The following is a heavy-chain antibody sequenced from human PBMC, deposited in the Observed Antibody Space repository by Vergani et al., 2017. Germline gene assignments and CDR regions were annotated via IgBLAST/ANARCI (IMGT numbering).Heavy chain of an antibody. J-gene: IGHJ2*01. V-gene: IGHV3-74*01. CDR1: GFTFSNYW. Sequence: EVQLVESGGGLVQPGGSLRLSCAASGFTFSNYWMHWVRHYPGKGLMWVSRTNNDGSSIEYADSVKGRFTIFRDNAKNTVYLQMNSLRADDSAVYYCTKAGQYDSDNFHDSWGRGTLVTVSS. CDR2: TNNDGSSI. D-gene: IGHD3-22*01. CDR3: TKAGQYDSDNFHDS.